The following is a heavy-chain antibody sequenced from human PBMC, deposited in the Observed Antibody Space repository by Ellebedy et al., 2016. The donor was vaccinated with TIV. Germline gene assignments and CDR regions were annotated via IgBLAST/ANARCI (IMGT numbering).Heavy chain of an antibody. CDR3: AKDSNGLTRRRWSQPIDY. CDR2: ITWDGGSK. Sequence: GGSLRLSXAASGFTFDHYNMHWVRRAPGKGLEWVSLITWDGGSKYYTDSVKGRFTISRDNSKNSLYLQMNSLTTEDTALHYCAKDSNGLTRRRWSQPIDYWGQGTLVTVSS. V-gene: IGHV3-43*01. D-gene: IGHD2-15*01. CDR1: GFTFDHYN. J-gene: IGHJ4*02.